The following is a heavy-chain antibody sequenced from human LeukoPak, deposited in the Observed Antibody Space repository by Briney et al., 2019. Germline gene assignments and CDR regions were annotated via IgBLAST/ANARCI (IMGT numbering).Heavy chain of an antibody. V-gene: IGHV4-38-2*02. J-gene: IGHJ5*02. D-gene: IGHD3-3*01. CDR3: ARAYYDFWSGPPGRYNWFDP. CDR2: IYHSGST. Sequence: SETLSPTCTVSGYSISSGYYWGWIRQPPGKGLEWIGSIYHSGSTYYNPSLKSRVTISVDTSKNQFSLKLSSVTAADTAVYYCARAYYDFWSGPPGRYNWFDPWGQGTLVTVSS. CDR1: GYSISSGYY.